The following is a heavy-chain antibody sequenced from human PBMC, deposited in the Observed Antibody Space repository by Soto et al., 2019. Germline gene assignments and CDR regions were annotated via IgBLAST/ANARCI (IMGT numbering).Heavy chain of an antibody. CDR3: AKDMIAFGDFNYYYMDV. CDR2: ITWHSGTI. Sequence: EVQLVESGGGLVQPGRSLRLACAASGFTFDQYTMHWVRQAPGKGLEWVSIITWHSGTIGYADSVKGRFTISRDNAKNCLYLQMNSLRGEDTALYYFAKDMIAFGDFNYYYMDVWGNGTTVTVSS. CDR1: GFTFDQYT. D-gene: IGHD3-16*01. V-gene: IGHV3-9*01. J-gene: IGHJ6*03.